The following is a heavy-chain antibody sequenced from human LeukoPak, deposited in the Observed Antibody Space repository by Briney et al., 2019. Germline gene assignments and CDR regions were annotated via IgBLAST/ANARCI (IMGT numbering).Heavy chain of an antibody. D-gene: IGHD3-22*01. Sequence: GGSLRLSCAASGFTFSSYDMYWVRQAPGKGLEYVSVISNNGGRTYYANSVKDRSTISRDNSKNTLYLQTVSLRAEDTAVYYCARSGDILLGSPYDNRGTWGQGTLVTVSS. CDR2: ISNNGGRT. CDR1: GFTFSSYD. J-gene: IGHJ5*02. V-gene: IGHV3-64*01. CDR3: ARSGDILLGSPYDNRGT.